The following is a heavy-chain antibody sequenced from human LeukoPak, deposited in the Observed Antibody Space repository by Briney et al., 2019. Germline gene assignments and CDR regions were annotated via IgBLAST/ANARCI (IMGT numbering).Heavy chain of an antibody. V-gene: IGHV3-23*01. Sequence: GGSLRLSCAASGFTFSSYAMSWVRPAPGKGLEWVSAISGSGGSTYYADSVKGRFTISRDNSKNTLYLQMNSLRAEDTAVYYCAKDLGYGDFADYWGQGTLVTASS. CDR2: ISGSGGST. CDR3: AKDLGYGDFADY. D-gene: IGHD4-17*01. CDR1: GFTFSSYA. J-gene: IGHJ4*02.